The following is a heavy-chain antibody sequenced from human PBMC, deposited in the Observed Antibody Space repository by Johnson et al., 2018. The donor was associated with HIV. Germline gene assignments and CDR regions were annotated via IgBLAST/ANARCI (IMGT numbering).Heavy chain of an antibody. D-gene: IGHD4-17*01. CDR3: ARDSTPWGGDHVGYAFDI. CDR2: ISYDGSNK. Sequence: QVQLVESGGGVVQPGRSLRLSCAASGFTFSSYGMHWVRQAPGKGLEWVAVISYDGSNKYYADSVKGRFTISRDNSKNTLYLQMNSLRAEDTAVYYCARDSTPWGGDHVGYAFDIWGRGTMVTVSS. J-gene: IGHJ3*02. V-gene: IGHV3-30*03. CDR1: GFTFSSYG.